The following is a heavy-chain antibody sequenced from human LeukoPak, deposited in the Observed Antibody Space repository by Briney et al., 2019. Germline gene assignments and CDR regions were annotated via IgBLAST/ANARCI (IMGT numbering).Heavy chain of an antibody. J-gene: IGHJ4*02. Sequence: GGSLRLSCAASGFTFSSYEMNWVRHAPGRGLEWVSFIRYDGSKNYYADSVKGRFTISRDNSKNTLYLQMNSLRPEDTAVYYCAKNEGSTWPNYFDSWGQGTLVTVSS. D-gene: IGHD6-13*01. CDR2: IRYDGSKN. CDR1: GFTFSSYE. CDR3: AKNEGSTWPNYFDS. V-gene: IGHV3-30*02.